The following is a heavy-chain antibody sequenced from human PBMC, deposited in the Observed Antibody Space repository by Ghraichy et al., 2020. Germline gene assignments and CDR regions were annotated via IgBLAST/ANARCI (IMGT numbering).Heavy chain of an antibody. CDR3: ARRGQQRGYFDY. Sequence: GGSLRLSCAASGFTFSSYAMSWVRQAPGKGLEWVSAIVESGGSTYYADSVKGRFTIFRDNSKNTLDLQMNSLRVEDTAVYYCARRGQQRGYFDYWGQGTLVTVSS. CDR2: IVESGGST. J-gene: IGHJ4*02. D-gene: IGHD6-13*01. CDR1: GFTFSSYA. V-gene: IGHV3-23*01.